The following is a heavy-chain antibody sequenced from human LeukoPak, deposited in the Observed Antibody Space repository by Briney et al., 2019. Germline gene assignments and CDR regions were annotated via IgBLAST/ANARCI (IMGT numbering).Heavy chain of an antibody. D-gene: IGHD3-22*01. CDR1: GFNFSSYT. CDR2: ISYDGSNK. V-gene: IGHV3-30*04. Sequence: GGSLRLSCAASGFNFSSYTMHWVRQAPGKGLEWVAVISYDGSNKYYADSVKGRFTISRDNAKSSLYLQMNSLRAEDTAVYYCARVLHKRNYDSSVYYGYWGQGTLVTVSS. CDR3: ARVLHKRNYDSSVYYGY. J-gene: IGHJ4*02.